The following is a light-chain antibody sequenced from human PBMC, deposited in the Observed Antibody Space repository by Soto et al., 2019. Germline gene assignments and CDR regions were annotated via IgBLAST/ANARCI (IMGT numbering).Light chain of an antibody. V-gene: IGLV1-51*02. J-gene: IGLJ2*01. CDR3: RTWDINLSAVI. CDR1: GYNIGNNY. CDR2: EHD. Sequence: QSVLTQPPSLSAAPGQTVTISCSGSGYNIGNNYVSWYQQFPGTAPRLLIFEHDQPPSGIPDRFSGSKSVTSATLGITGLQTGDEADYYCRTWDINLSAVIFGGGTKLTVL.